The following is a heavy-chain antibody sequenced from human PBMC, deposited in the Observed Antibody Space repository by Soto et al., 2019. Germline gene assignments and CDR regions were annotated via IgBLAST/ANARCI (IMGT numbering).Heavy chain of an antibody. J-gene: IGHJ3*02. Sequence: EGQLVESGGGLVKPGGSLRLSCVASGFAFSRYSMNWGRQAPGEGLEWISSITGTSSHIYYTASVKGRFTISTDNDKDSLYLQMMSLRAEDTAVYYCAREGPLIMTAIDAFDIRGQGTVVTVSS. CDR2: ITGTSSHI. CDR3: AREGPLIMTAIDAFDI. D-gene: IGHD2-21*02. V-gene: IGHV3-21*01. CDR1: GFAFSRYS.